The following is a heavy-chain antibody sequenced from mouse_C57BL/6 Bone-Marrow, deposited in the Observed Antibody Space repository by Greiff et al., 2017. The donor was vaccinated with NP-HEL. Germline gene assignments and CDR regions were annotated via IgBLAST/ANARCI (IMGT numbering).Heavy chain of an antibody. Sequence: EVKLVESGGGLVQPKGSLKLSCAASGFTFNTYAMHWVRQAPGKGLEWVACIRSKSSNYATYYADSVKDRFTISRDDSQRMLYLPMNNLKTEYTAMSSCVRDTYCNVYAMDYWGQGTSVTVSS. J-gene: IGHJ4*01. CDR3: VRDTYCNVYAMDY. V-gene: IGHV10-3*01. CDR1: GFTFNTYA. D-gene: IGHD2-1*01. CDR2: IRSKSSNYAT.